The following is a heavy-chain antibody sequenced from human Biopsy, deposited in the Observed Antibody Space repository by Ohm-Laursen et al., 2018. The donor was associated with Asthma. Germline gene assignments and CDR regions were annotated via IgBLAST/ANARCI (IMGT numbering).Heavy chain of an antibody. CDR1: GFSLSTSGVG. D-gene: IGHD3-9*01. CDR3: ALSQDSGFDDHSPSWFDP. J-gene: IGHJ5*02. Sequence: TQTLTLTYTFSGFSLSTSGVGVGWIRQSLGKALEWLALIYWDDYNLFRPSLKRRLTITKDPSKNQVVLTMTKMDPVDSGTYYCALSQDSGFDDHSPSWFDPWGQGTLVTVSS. CDR2: IYWDDYN. V-gene: IGHV2-5*02.